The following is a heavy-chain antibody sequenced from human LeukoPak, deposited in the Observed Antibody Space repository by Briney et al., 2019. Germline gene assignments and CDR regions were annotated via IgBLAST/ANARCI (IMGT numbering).Heavy chain of an antibody. CDR1: GFTVSCNY. Sequence: SGGSLRLSCAASGFTVSCNYMSWVRQAPGKGLEWVSVIYSGGSTYYADSVKGRFTISRDNSKNTLYLQMNSLRAEDTAVYYCARSYGDYGRAFDIWGQGTMVTVSS. CDR2: IYSGGST. CDR3: ARSYGDYGRAFDI. V-gene: IGHV3-53*01. J-gene: IGHJ3*02. D-gene: IGHD4-17*01.